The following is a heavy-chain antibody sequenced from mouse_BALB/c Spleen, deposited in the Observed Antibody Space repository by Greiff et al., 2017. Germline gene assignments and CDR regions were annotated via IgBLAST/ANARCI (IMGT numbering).Heavy chain of an antibody. CDR1: GYTFTNYW. J-gene: IGHJ2*01. Sequence: VQLQQSGAELVRPGTSVKISCKASGYTFTNYWLGWVKQRPGHGLEWIGDIYPGGGYTNYNEKFKGKATLTADTSSSTAYMQLSSLTSEDSAVYFCYGSSPSSFDYWGQGTTLTVSS. CDR2: IYPGGGYT. D-gene: IGHD1-1*01. V-gene: IGHV1-63*02. CDR3: YGSSPSSFDY.